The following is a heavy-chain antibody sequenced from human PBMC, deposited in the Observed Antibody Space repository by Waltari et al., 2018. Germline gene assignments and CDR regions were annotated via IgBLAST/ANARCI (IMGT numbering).Heavy chain of an antibody. V-gene: IGHV3-48*03. D-gene: IGHD3-22*01. J-gene: IGHJ4*02. CDR1: GFTFRNYE. Sequence: EVQLVESGGGLVQPGGSLRLSCVASGFTFRNYEWNWVRQAPWKGLEGVSYISRDGGAIHYADSVKGRFTISRDNAKSSLYLNMSSLRAEDTAVYYCARATYYYSGGYWDYWGQGTLVTVSS. CDR3: ARATYYYSGGYWDY. CDR2: ISRDGGAI.